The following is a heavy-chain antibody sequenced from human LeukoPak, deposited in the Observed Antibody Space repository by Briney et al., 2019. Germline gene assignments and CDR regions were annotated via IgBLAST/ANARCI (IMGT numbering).Heavy chain of an antibody. V-gene: IGHV1-2*06. D-gene: IGHD3-3*01. CDR1: GYTFTGYY. Sequence: ASVKVSCKASGYTFTGYYMHWVRQAPGQGLEWMGRINPNSGGTNYAQKFQGRVTMTRDTSISTACMELSRLRSDDTAVYYCARDQSGYATPLGYWGQGTLVTVSS. J-gene: IGHJ4*02. CDR3: ARDQSGYATPLGY. CDR2: INPNSGGT.